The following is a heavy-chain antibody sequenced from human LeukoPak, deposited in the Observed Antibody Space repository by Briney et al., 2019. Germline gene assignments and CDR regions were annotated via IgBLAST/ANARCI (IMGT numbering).Heavy chain of an antibody. CDR2: IKQDGSEK. Sequence: HPGGSLRLSCAASGFTFSSYWMSWVCQAPGKGLEWVASIKQDGSEKYYVDSVKGRFTISRDNAKNSLYLQMNSLRAEDTALYYCARAPGEGWFDPWGQGTLVTVSS. J-gene: IGHJ5*02. CDR1: GFTFSSYW. D-gene: IGHD4-17*01. CDR3: ARAPGEGWFDP. V-gene: IGHV3-7*01.